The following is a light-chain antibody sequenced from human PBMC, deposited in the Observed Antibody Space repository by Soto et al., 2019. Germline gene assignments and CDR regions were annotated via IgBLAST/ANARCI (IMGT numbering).Light chain of an antibody. CDR3: KQYNDWPLT. Sequence: EIFLPQSPDTASLSPGASAPLTCRASQSVSSNLAWYQQKPGQAHSLLIYGAFTRATGIPARFSGTGSGTEFTLTISSLQSEEFALYYCKQYNDWPLTFGQGSKVDIK. CDR2: GAF. J-gene: IGKJ1*01. V-gene: IGKV3-15*01. CDR1: QSVSSN.